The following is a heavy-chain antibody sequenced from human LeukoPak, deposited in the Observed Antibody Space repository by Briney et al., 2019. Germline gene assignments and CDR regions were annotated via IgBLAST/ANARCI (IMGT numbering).Heavy chain of an antibody. D-gene: IGHD2-21*02. J-gene: IGHJ3*02. CDR2: IYYSGST. V-gene: IGHV4-30-4*08. CDR1: GGSISSYY. CDR3: ARDQDCGGDCYSLAFDI. Sequence: PSETLSLTCTVSGGSISSYYWSWIRQPPGKGLEWIGYIYYSGSTYYNPSLKSRVTISVDTSKNQFSLKLSSVTAADTAVYYCARDQDCGGDCYSLAFDIWGQGTMVTVSS.